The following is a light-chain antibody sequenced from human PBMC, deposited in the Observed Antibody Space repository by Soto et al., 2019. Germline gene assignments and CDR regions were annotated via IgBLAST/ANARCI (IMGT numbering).Light chain of an antibody. Sequence: EIVMTQSPGTRSVSPGEGATLSFRASQTVSNNLAWYQQKPGQAPRLLIYGASTRATGIPARFSGSGSGTEFTITISSLQSEDFAVYYCQQYNNWPRTFGQGTKVDIK. CDR2: GAS. CDR1: QTVSNN. V-gene: IGKV3-15*01. J-gene: IGKJ1*01. CDR3: QQYNNWPRT.